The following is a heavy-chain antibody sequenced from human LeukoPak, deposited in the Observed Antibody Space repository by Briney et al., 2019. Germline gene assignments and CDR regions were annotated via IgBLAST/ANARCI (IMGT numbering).Heavy chain of an antibody. CDR3: AKDRWVVVTTSLFDY. V-gene: IGHV3-48*03. CDR2: ISSSGSTI. CDR1: GFTFSSYE. D-gene: IGHD2-21*02. Sequence: GGSLRLSCAASGFTFSSYEMNWVRQAPGKGLEGVSYISSSGSTIYYADSVRGRFTISRDNAKSSLYLQMNSLRAEDTAVYYCAKDRWVVVTTSLFDYWGQGTLVTVSS. J-gene: IGHJ4*02.